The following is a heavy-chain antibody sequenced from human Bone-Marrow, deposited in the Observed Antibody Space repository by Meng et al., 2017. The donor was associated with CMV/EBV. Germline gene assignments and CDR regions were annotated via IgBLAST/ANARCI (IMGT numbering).Heavy chain of an antibody. CDR3: ARGMGSYYFDY. CDR2: INHSGST. D-gene: IGHD2-8*01. J-gene: IGHJ4*02. Sequence: SQTLPLTCAVYGGSFSGYYWSWIRQPPGKGLEWIGEINHSGSTNYNPSLKSRVTISVDTSKNQFSLKLSSVTAADTAVYYCARGMGSYYFDYWGQGTLVTVSS. V-gene: IGHV4-34*01. CDR1: GGSFSGYY.